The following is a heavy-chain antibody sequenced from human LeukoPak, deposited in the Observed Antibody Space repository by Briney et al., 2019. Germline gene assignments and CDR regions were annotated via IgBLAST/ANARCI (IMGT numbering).Heavy chain of an antibody. CDR2: IYRSGST. CDR1: GGSISSGGYS. Sequence: SQTLSLTCAVSGGSISSGGYSWSWIRQPPGKGLEWIGYIYRSGSTYYNPSLKSRVTISVDRSKNQFSLKLSSVTAADTAVYYCASIQYYYDSSGYYYTNWFDPWGQGTLVTVSS. CDR3: ASIQYYYDSSGYYYTNWFDP. V-gene: IGHV4-30-2*01. D-gene: IGHD3-22*01. J-gene: IGHJ5*02.